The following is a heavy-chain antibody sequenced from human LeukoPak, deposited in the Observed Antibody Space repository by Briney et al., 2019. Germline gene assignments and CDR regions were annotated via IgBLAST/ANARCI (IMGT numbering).Heavy chain of an antibody. J-gene: IGHJ4*02. CDR2: TYYRSKWYN. Sequence: SQTLSLTCVVSGDSVSSKNGAWNWIRQSPSRGLEWLGRTYYRSKWYNDYAESIEGRMTISQDTSKNQYSLHLNSVTPDDTAVYYCERDFGTTGWHTFDYWGQGTLVTVSS. CDR3: ERDFGTTGWHTFDY. CDR1: GDSVSSKNGA. D-gene: IGHD6-19*01. V-gene: IGHV6-1*01.